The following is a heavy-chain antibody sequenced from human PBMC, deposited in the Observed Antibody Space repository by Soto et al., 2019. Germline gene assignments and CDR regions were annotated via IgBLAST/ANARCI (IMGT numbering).Heavy chain of an antibody. CDR2: INPSGGST. CDR3: ARGRGGIFGVVIIRENWFDP. J-gene: IGHJ5*02. Sequence: ASVKVSCKASGYTFTSYYMHWVRQAPGQGLEWMGIINPSGGSTSYAQKFQGRVTMTRDTSTSTVYMELSSLRSEDTAVYYCARGRGGIFGVVIIRENWFDPWGQGTLVTVSS. V-gene: IGHV1-46*01. D-gene: IGHD3-3*01. CDR1: GYTFTSYY.